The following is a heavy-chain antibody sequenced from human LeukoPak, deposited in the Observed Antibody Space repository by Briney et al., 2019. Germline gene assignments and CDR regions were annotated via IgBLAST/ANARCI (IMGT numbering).Heavy chain of an antibody. CDR2: IYYSGST. D-gene: IGHD3-3*01. V-gene: IGHV4-59*08. CDR1: GGSISSYY. CDR3: ATNFWSGYWFY. J-gene: IGHJ4*02. Sequence: SETLSLTCTVSGGSISSYYCSWIRQPPGKGLEWIGYIYYSGSTTYNPSLKSRVTISIDTSKNQFSLKLSSVTAADTAVYYCATNFWSGYWFYWGQGTPVTVSS.